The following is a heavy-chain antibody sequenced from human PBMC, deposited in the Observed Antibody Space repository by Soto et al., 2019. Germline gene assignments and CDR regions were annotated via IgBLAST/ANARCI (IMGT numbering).Heavy chain of an antibody. CDR3: ARGAWLAYYYYYGMDV. CDR1: GYTFTSYG. D-gene: IGHD3-22*01. Sequence: QVQLVQSGAEVKKPGASVKVSCKASGYTFTSYGISWVRQAPGQGLEWMGWISAYNGNTNYAQKLQGRVTMTTDTSTGTAYMELRSLSSDDTAVYYCARGAWLAYYYYYGMDVWGQGTTVTVSS. J-gene: IGHJ6*02. CDR2: ISAYNGNT. V-gene: IGHV1-18*01.